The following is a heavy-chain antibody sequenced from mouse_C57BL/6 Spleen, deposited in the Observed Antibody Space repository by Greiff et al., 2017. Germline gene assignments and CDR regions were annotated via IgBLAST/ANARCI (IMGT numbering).Heavy chain of an antibody. J-gene: IGHJ4*01. Sequence: EVQRVESGGDLVKPGGSLKLSCAASGFTFSSYGMSWVRQTPDKRLEWVATISSGGSYTYYPDSVKGRFTISRDNAKNTLYLQMSSLKSEDTAMYYCARHEEYYGSIYAMDYWGQGTSVTVSS. CDR1: GFTFSSYG. CDR3: ARHEEYYGSIYAMDY. D-gene: IGHD1-1*01. V-gene: IGHV5-6*01. CDR2: ISSGGSYT.